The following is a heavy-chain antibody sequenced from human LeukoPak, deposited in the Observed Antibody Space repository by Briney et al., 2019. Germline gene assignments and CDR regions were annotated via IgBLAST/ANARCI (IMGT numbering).Heavy chain of an antibody. Sequence: PGGSLRLSCAASGFTFSNYAMSWVRQAPGKGLEWVSAISGSGGSTYYADSVKGRFTISRDNSKNTLYLQMNSLRAEDTAIYYCAKPLTSHYYDSSGDAFDIWGQGTMVTVSS. J-gene: IGHJ3*02. D-gene: IGHD3-22*01. CDR1: GFTFSNYA. V-gene: IGHV3-23*01. CDR2: ISGSGGST. CDR3: AKPLTSHYYDSSGDAFDI.